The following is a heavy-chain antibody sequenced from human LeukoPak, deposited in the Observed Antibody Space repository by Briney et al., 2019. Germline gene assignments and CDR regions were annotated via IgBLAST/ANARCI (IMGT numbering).Heavy chain of an antibody. D-gene: IGHD4-23*01. J-gene: IGHJ4*02. V-gene: IGHV1-2*02. CDR1: GYTFTGYY. CDR3: ARTVVGNPTANFDY. CDR2: INPNSGGT. Sequence: ASVKVSCKASGYTFTGYYMHWVRQAPGQGLEWMGWINPNSGGTNYAQKFQGRVTMTRDTSISTAYMELSRLRSDDTAVYYCARTVVGNPTANFDYWGQGTLVTVSS.